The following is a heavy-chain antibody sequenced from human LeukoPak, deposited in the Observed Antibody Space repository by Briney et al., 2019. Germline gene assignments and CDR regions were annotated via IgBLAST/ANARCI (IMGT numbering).Heavy chain of an antibody. CDR1: GGSISSSSYY. D-gene: IGHD3-22*01. Sequence: SETLSLTCTVPGGSISSSSYYWGWIRQPPGKGLEWIGSIYYSGSTYYNPSLKSRVTISVDTSKHQFSLKLSSVTAADTAVYYCARRKSSGYQVVFDYWGQGALVTVSS. CDR3: ARRKSSGYQVVFDY. CDR2: IYYSGST. J-gene: IGHJ4*02. V-gene: IGHV4-39*01.